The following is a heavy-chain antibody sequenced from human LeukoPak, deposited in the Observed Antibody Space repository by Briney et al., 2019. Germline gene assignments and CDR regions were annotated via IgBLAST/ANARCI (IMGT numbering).Heavy chain of an antibody. CDR2: IRYDGSNK. J-gene: IGHJ4*02. V-gene: IGHV3-30*02. CDR3: AKDIVMLRGFDY. CDR1: GFTFSSYG. Sequence: GGSLRLSCTASGFTFSSYGMHWVRQAPGKGLEWVTFIRYDGSNKYYADSVKGRFTISRDNSKNTLYLQMNSLRAEDTAVYYCAKDIVMLRGFDYWGQGTLVTVSS. D-gene: IGHD3-10*01.